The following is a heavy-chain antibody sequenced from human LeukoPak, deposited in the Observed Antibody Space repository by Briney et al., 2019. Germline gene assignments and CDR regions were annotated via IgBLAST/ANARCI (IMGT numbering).Heavy chain of an antibody. CDR2: ISSSSSTI. J-gene: IGHJ4*02. Sequence: SGGSLRLSCAASGFTFSSYSMNWVRQAPGKGLEWVSYISSSSSTIYYADSVKGRFTISRDNAKNSLYLQMNSLRAEDTAVYYCARALCSGSSEVGYWGQGTLVTVSS. V-gene: IGHV3-48*04. D-gene: IGHD1-26*01. CDR3: ARALCSGSSEVGY. CDR1: GFTFSSYS.